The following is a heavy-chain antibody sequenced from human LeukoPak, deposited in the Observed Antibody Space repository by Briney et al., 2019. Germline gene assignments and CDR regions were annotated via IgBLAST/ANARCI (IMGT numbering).Heavy chain of an antibody. CDR3: ANDRKLYCSGGSCYPDY. D-gene: IGHD2-15*01. V-gene: IGHV1-46*01. CDR1: GYTFTSYY. J-gene: IGHJ4*02. CDR2: INPSGGST. Sequence: GASVKVSCKASGYTFTSYYMHWVRQAPGQGLEWMGIINPSGGSTSYAQKFQGRVTMTRDMSTSTVYMELSSLRSEDTAVYYCANDRKLYCSGGSCYPDYWGQGTLVTVSS.